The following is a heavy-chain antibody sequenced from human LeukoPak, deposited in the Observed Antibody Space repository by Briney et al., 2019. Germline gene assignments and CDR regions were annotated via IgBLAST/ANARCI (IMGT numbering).Heavy chain of an antibody. CDR1: GGSINTANYY. D-gene: IGHD3/OR15-3a*01. V-gene: IGHV4-39*01. CDR3: ARQTGSGLFILP. CDR2: IYYSGNT. J-gene: IGHJ4*02. Sequence: PSETLSLTCTVSGGSINTANYYWGWIRQPPGKGLEWIGSIYYSGNTYYNASLKSQVSISIDTSKNQFSLRLTSVTAADTAVYYCARQTGSGLFILPGGQGTLVTVSS.